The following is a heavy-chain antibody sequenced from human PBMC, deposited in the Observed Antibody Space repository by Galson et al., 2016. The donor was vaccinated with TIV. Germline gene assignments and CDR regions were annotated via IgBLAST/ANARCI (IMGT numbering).Heavy chain of an antibody. Sequence: SGAEVKKPGESLKISCQASGYNFSLYWIGWVRQTPGKGLEWLGVIYPGDSDTRYSPPFKGQVTISADKSSNTAFLQWRSLKASDTGTYYCARADYDNSGWWSPGTLVILS. D-gene: IGHD6-19*01. J-gene: IGHJ4*02. V-gene: IGHV5-51*01. CDR1: GYNFSLYW. CDR2: IYPGDSDT. CDR3: ARADYDNSGW.